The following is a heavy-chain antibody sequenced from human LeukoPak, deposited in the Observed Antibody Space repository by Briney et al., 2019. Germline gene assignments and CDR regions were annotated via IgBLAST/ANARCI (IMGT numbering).Heavy chain of an antibody. V-gene: IGHV3-30*19. Sequence: GGSLRLSCAASGFTFSGGGMYWVRQAPGKGLEWVAFITYDGINKYYAESVKGRFTISRDNSKNTLSLQMNSLRSEDTAVYYCARVVRIVGARPSHGGLGYWGQGTLATVSS. CDR2: ITYDGINK. D-gene: IGHD1-26*01. CDR3: ARVVRIVGARPSHGGLGY. CDR1: GFTFSGGG. J-gene: IGHJ4*02.